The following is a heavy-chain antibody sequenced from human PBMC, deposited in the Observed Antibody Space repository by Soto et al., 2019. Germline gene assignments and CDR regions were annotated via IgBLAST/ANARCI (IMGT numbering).Heavy chain of an antibody. CDR1: GLSISNYW. CDR3: VTLIPPQAY. D-gene: IGHD2-2*02. V-gene: IGHV3-74*01. CDR2: INGVGSST. J-gene: IGHJ4*02. Sequence: GGSLRLSCAASGLSISNYWMHWVRQAPGKGLVWVSRINGVGSSTDYADSVKGRFTISRDNAKNTLYLQMNSLTVADTALYYCVTLIPPQAYWGQGTLVTVSS.